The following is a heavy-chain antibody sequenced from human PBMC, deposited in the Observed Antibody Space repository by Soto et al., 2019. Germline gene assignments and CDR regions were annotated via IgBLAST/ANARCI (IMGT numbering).Heavy chain of an antibody. CDR3: ASPKIAFYNWFDP. CDR1: GGSLRSRSYF. V-gene: IGHV4-39*01. CDR2: IYYSGST. Sequence: ASETLCPTCTVSGGSLRSRSYFWGWIRPPLGKWLEWIGSIYYSGSTYYNPSLKSRVTISVDTSKNQFSLKLSSVTAADTAVYYCASPKIAFYNWFDPWGQGTLVTVSS. D-gene: IGHD3-3*02. J-gene: IGHJ5*02.